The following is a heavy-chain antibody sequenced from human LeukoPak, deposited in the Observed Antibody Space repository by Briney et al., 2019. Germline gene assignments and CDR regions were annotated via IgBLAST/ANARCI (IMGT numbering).Heavy chain of an antibody. V-gene: IGHV3-73*01. CDR2: IRSKANSYAT. Sequence: GSLRLSCAASGFTFSGSAMHWVRQASGKGLEWVGRIRSKANSYATAYAASGKGRLTISRDDSKNTAYLQMNSLKTEDTAVYYCTTPGRAYSYVPYYYMDVWGKGTTVTVSS. CDR1: GFTFSGSA. CDR3: TTPGRAYSYVPYYYMDV. D-gene: IGHD5-18*01. J-gene: IGHJ6*03.